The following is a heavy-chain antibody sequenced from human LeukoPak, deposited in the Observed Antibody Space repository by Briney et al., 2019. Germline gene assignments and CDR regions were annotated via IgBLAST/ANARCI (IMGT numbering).Heavy chain of an antibody. Sequence: SETLSLTCTVSGYSISSGYYWGWIRQPPGKGLEWIGTIYRSGSTYSNPSLRGRVTISVDTSKNQFSLKLSSVTAADTAVYYCARTGAGYYYYYMDGWGKGTTVTVSS. CDR3: ARTGAGYYYYYMDG. CDR1: GYSISSGYY. V-gene: IGHV4-38-2*02. J-gene: IGHJ6*03. D-gene: IGHD1-26*01. CDR2: IYRSGST.